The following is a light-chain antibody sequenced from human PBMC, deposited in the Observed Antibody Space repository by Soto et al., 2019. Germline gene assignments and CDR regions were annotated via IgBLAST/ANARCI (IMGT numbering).Light chain of an antibody. V-gene: IGKV3-15*01. CDR3: QQYNVWPLT. CDR2: VAS. Sequence: EIVMTQSPATLSVSPGERATLSCRASQSVSSNLARYQQKPGQTPKLLIYVASTRATGIPARFSGSGSGTEFTLSISSLQSEDFAVYYCQQYNVWPLTFGEGTKVEFK. CDR1: QSVSSN. J-gene: IGKJ4*01.